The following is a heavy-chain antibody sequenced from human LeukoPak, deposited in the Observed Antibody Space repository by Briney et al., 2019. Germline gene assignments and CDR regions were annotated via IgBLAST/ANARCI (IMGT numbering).Heavy chain of an antibody. CDR2: INHSGST. Sequence: SETLSLTCAVYGGSFSGYYWSWIRQPPGKGLEWIGEINHSGSTNYNPSLKSRVTISVDTSKNRFSLKLSSVTAADTAVYYCARGASRAGYYGSGSYYKHWGQGTLVTVSS. CDR1: GGSFSGYY. CDR3: ARGASRAGYYGSGSYYKH. D-gene: IGHD3-10*01. J-gene: IGHJ4*02. V-gene: IGHV4-34*01.